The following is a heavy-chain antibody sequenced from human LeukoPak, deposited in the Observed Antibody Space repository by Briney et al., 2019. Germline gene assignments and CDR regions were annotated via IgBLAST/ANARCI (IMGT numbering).Heavy chain of an antibody. CDR2: ISYGGST. Sequence: SETLSLTCTVSGGSISSSSYYWGWIRQPPGKGLEWIESISYGGSTYYNPSLKSRVTISVDRSKNQFSLKLSSVTAADTAVYYCARVPYCSSTSCYWRGTNYWGQGTLVTVSS. J-gene: IGHJ4*02. V-gene: IGHV4-39*07. CDR1: GGSISSSSYY. D-gene: IGHD2-2*01. CDR3: ARVPYCSSTSCYWRGTNY.